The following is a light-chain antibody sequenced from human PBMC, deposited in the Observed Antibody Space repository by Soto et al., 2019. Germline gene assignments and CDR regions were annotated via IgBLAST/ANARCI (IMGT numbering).Light chain of an antibody. CDR3: QQYGSSPGT. V-gene: IGKV3-20*01. CDR2: GAS. J-gene: IGKJ2*02. CDR1: QSVSSNF. Sequence: EIVLTQSPGTLSLSPGERATLSCRASQSVSSNFLAGYQQKPGQAPKLLISGASSRATGIPDRFSGSGSGTDFTLTISRLEPEDFALYSCQQYGSSPGTFGQGTKLEIK.